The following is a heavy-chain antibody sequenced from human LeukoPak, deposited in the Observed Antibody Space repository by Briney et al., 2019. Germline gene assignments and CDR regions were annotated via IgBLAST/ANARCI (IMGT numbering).Heavy chain of an antibody. CDR1: GFTFSSYA. CDR2: ISGSGGST. D-gene: IGHD6-19*01. V-gene: IGHV3-23*01. J-gene: IGHJ4*02. Sequence: GGSLRLSCAASGFTFSSYAMSWVRQAPGKGLEWVSAISGSGGSTYYADSVKGRFTISRDNSKNTLYLQMNSLRAEDTAVYYCAKGRQWLVQPLVDYCGQGTLVTVSS. CDR3: AKGRQWLVQPLVDY.